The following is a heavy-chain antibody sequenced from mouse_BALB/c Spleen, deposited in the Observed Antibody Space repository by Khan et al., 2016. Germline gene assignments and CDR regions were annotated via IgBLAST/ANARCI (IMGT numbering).Heavy chain of an antibody. J-gene: IGHJ2*01. CDR1: GYTFTSYW. CDR3: ARSTVGFDY. Sequence: QVQLQQSGAELAKPGASVKMSCKASGYTFTSYWMHWVKQRPGQGLEWIGYINPSTGYTEYNQKFKDKATLTADKSSSTAYMQLSSLTSEDSAVYYCARSTVGFDYWGQGTTLTVSS. D-gene: IGHD1-1*01. CDR2: INPSTGYT. V-gene: IGHV1-7*01.